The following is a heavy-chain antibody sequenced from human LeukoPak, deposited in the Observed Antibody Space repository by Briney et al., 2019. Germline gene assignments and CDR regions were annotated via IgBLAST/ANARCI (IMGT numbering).Heavy chain of an antibody. J-gene: IGHJ4*02. Sequence: GESLKISCKGSGYSFTSYWIGWVRPMPGKGLEWMGIIYPGDSDTRYSPSFQGQVTISADKSISTAYLQWSSLKASDTAMYYCARRVRYYGSGSYYFYFDYWGQGTLVTVSS. D-gene: IGHD3-10*01. CDR3: ARRVRYYGSGSYYFYFDY. CDR2: IYPGDSDT. V-gene: IGHV5-51*01. CDR1: GYSFTSYW.